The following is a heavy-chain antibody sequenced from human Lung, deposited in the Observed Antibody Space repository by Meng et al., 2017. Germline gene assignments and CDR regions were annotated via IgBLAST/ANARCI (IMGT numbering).Heavy chain of an antibody. D-gene: IGHD6-25*01. CDR3: ARDEDISAAGKLFGDY. Sequence: QVRLVPSGAECKKPGASVKVSCNPSGNNFPDYQIRWGRRAPGQGLEWMGRINPKSGDTHYAQKFQARVTMTGDTSISTAYMELSGLRSDDTAMYYCARDEDISAAGKLFGDYWGQGTLVTVSS. CDR2: INPKSGDT. CDR1: GNNFPDYQ. J-gene: IGHJ4*02. V-gene: IGHV1-2*06.